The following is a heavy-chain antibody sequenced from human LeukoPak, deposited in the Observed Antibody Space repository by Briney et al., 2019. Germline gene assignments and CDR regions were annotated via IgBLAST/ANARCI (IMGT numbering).Heavy chain of an antibody. J-gene: IGHJ4*02. D-gene: IGHD3-3*01. Sequence: PSETLSLTCTVSGGSITNYYWTWIRQPPGKGLEWIGYIHYSGSTNYNPSLKSRVTISVDTSKNQFSLKLSSVTAADTAVYYCARHRTIWPDYWGQGTLVTVSS. V-gene: IGHV4-59*08. CDR3: ARHRTIWPDY. CDR2: IHYSGST. CDR1: GGSITNYY.